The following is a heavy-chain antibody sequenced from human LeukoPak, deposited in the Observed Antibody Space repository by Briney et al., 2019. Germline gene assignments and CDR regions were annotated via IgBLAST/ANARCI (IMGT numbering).Heavy chain of an antibody. J-gene: IGHJ6*03. CDR2: INHSGST. CDR1: GGSFSGYY. Sequence: SETLSLTCAVYGGSFSGYYWSWIRQPPGKGLEWIGEINHSGSTNYNPSLKSRVTISVDTSKNQFSLKLSSVTAADTAVYYCARVPSRLWSGYSPVIPRYYYYMDVWGKGTTVTVSS. D-gene: IGHD3-3*01. CDR3: ARVPSRLWSGYSPVIPRYYYYMDV. V-gene: IGHV4-34*01.